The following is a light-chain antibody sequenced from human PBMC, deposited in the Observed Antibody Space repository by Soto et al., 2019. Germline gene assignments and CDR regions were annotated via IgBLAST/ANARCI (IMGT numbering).Light chain of an antibody. CDR1: SSDVGGYNY. CDR2: DVS. Sequence: QSVLTQPASVSGSPGQSITISCTGTSSDVGGYNYVSWYQQHPGKAPKLMLYDVSNRPSGVSNRFSGSKSGNTASLTISGLQAEDEADYFCSSYTGTSTLVVFGGGTKVTVL. J-gene: IGLJ2*01. V-gene: IGLV2-14*01. CDR3: SSYTGTSTLVV.